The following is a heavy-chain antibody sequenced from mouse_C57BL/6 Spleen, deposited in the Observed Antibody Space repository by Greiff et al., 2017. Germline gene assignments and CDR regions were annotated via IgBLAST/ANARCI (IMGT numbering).Heavy chain of an antibody. V-gene: IGHV1-82*01. D-gene: IGHD2-4*01. CDR1: GYAFSSSW. CDR2: IYPGDGDT. J-gene: IGHJ2*01. Sequence: QVQLQQSGPELVKPGASVKISCKASGYAFSSSWMNWVKQRPGKGLEWIGRIYPGDGDTNYNGKFKGKATLTADKSSSTAYMQLSSLTSEDSAVYFCARYDYGRAYFDYWGQGTTLTVSS. CDR3: ARYDYGRAYFDY.